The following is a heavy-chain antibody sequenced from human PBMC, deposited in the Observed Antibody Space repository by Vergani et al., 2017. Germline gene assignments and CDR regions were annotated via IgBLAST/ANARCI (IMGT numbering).Heavy chain of an antibody. CDR1: GYTFTSYG. V-gene: IGHV1-18*01. CDR2: ISAYNSNT. J-gene: IGHJ6*03. Sequence: QVQLVQSGAEVKKPGASVKVSCKASGYTFTSYGISWVRQAPGQGLEWMGWISAYNSNTNYAQKLQGRVTMTTDTSTSTAYMELRSLRSDDTAVYYCARDHGGGYDFWSGYYRGYYYMDVWGKGTTVTVSS. D-gene: IGHD3-3*01. CDR3: ARDHGGGYDFWSGYYRGYYYMDV.